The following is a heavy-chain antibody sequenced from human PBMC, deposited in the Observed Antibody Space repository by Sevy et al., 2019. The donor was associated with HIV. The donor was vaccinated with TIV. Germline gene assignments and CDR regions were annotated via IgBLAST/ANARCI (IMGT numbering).Heavy chain of an antibody. CDR1: GLTVSSNY. J-gene: IGHJ5*02. CDR2: LYSAGST. V-gene: IGHV3-53*01. D-gene: IGHD3-10*01. CDR3: ARDPPKGSRGSWFDT. Sequence: GGSLRLSCAASGLTVSSNYMSWVRQAPGKGLEWVSTLYSAGSTFYAESVKGRFTNSRDNSKNTLYLQMNSLRAEDTAVYYCARDPPKGSRGSWFDTWGQGTLVTVSP.